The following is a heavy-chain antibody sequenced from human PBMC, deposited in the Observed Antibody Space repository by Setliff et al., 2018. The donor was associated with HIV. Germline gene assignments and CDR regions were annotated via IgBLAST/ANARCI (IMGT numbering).Heavy chain of an antibody. D-gene: IGHD2-2*01. Sequence: SEILSLTCTVSGGSISSSSYYWGWIRQPPGKGLEWIGSIYYSGSTYYNPSLKSRVTISVDTSKNQFSLKLSSVTAADTAAYYCARVDCSSTSCYRDYYYYMDVWGKGTTVTVSS. V-gene: IGHV4-39*01. CDR2: IYYSGST. CDR3: ARVDCSSTSCYRDYYYYMDV. CDR1: GGSISSSSYY. J-gene: IGHJ6*03.